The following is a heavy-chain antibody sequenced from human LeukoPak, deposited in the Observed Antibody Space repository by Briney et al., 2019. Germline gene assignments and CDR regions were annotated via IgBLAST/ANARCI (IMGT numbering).Heavy chain of an antibody. CDR1: SGSMKNYY. V-gene: IGHV4-4*07. J-gene: IGHJ5*02. D-gene: IGHD2-2*02. Sequence: SETLSLTCTVSSGSMKNYYWTWIRQSAGKGLEWIGRVYPDGSLNYNPSLKSRMALSIDMSRNQFSLKLTSVSAADTAVYYCARQVPAARPCVDLWGQGLLVSVSS. CDR2: VYPDGSL. CDR3: ARQVPAARPCVDL.